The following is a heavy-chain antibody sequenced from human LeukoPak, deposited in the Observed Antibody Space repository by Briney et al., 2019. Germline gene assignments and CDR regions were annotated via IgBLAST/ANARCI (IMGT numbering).Heavy chain of an antibody. CDR2: IYYSGST. D-gene: IGHD3-22*01. CDR1: GGSISSYY. Sequence: SETLSLTCTVSGGSISSYYWSWIRQPPGKGLEWIGYIYYSGSTNYNPSLKSRVTMSVDTSKNQFSLKLSSVTAADTAVYYCARGTYYYDSSGYYFDYWGQGTLVTVSS. J-gene: IGHJ4*02. V-gene: IGHV4-59*12. CDR3: ARGTYYYDSSGYYFDY.